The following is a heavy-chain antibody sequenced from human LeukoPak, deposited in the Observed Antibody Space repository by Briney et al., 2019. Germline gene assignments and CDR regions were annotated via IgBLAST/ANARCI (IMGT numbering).Heavy chain of an antibody. D-gene: IGHD2/OR15-2a*01. CDR3: ARDRLSTSRYRRLENWFDP. V-gene: IGHV1-2*02. Sequence: ASVKVSCKASGYTFSDYYIHWVRRAPGQGLEWMGWINTNTGGTNSPQKFQGRVTLTRDTSITTAYMQLSRLRSDDTAVYYCARDRLSTSRYRRLENWFDPWGQGTLVTVSS. CDR1: GYTFSDYY. CDR2: INTNTGGT. J-gene: IGHJ5*02.